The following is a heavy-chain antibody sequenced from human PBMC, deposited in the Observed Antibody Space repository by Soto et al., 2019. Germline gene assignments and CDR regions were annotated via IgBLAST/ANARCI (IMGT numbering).Heavy chain of an antibody. Sequence: QVQLVQSGGEVKKPGASVMVSCETSGYTFSSYGISWVRQAPGQGPDWMGWISAYNGYTDYAQKFQGRVTVTTDASTSTAYMELRSLRSDDTAVYYCARGLLRGKGGMDVWGQGTKVTVSS. D-gene: IGHD3-16*01. J-gene: IGHJ6*02. CDR1: GYTFSSYG. CDR2: ISAYNGYT. CDR3: ARGLLRGKGGMDV. V-gene: IGHV1-18*01.